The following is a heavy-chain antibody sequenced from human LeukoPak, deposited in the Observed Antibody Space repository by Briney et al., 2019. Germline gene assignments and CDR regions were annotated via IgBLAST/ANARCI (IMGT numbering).Heavy chain of an antibody. Sequence: GGSLSLSCAASGLTFSSYRMQWLRQAPGKGLVCVTLLRYEGSNKNHAVSVKGRFHISTDNSKHMLYLQMNSLSNEAASVYNRPMANSVPGTGGAWLDPSGAGALVTVSS. CDR2: LRYEGSNK. J-gene: IGHJ5*02. CDR1: GLTFSSYR. CDR3: PMANSVPGTGGAWLDP. V-gene: IGHV3-30*02. D-gene: IGHD2-8*01.